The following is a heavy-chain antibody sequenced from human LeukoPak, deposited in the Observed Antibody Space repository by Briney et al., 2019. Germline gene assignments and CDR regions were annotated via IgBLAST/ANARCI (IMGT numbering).Heavy chain of an antibody. CDR2: INPSGGST. CDR1: GYTFTSYY. CDR3: ASQSYSSSWYRYRHFDY. V-gene: IGHV1-46*01. Sequence: GASVKVSCKASGYTFTSYYMHWVRQAPGQGLEWMGIINPSGGSTSYAQKFQGRVTMTRDTSTSTVYMELSSLRSEDTAVYYCASQSYSSSWYRYRHFDYWGQGTLVTVSS. J-gene: IGHJ4*02. D-gene: IGHD6-13*01.